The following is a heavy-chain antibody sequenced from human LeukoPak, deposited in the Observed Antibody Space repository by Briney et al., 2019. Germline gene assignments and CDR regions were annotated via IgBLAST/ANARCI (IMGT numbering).Heavy chain of an antibody. Sequence: GGSLRLSCAASGFTVFSDNMSWVRQSPGKGLEWVSVVFSGDDGTNYAESVRGRFTISRDNSKNTVYLQMNSLRVEDTGVYYCAKRSRGYYDYWGQGTLVTVSS. V-gene: IGHV3-66*02. CDR3: AKRSRGYYDY. CDR2: VFSGDDGT. D-gene: IGHD2-21*01. CDR1: GFTVFSDN. J-gene: IGHJ4*02.